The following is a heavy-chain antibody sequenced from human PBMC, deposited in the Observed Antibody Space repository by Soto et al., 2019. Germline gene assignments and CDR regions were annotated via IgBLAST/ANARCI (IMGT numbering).Heavy chain of an antibody. D-gene: IGHD6-25*01. V-gene: IGHV2-5*02. CDR1: GFSLTASGVG. J-gene: IGHJ4*02. CDR2: IYWDDEK. CDR3: ANTIPARFEY. Sequence: QITLKESGPTLVKPTQTLTLTCTFSGFSLTASGVGVGWIRQPPGKALEGIALIYWDDEKRYSPSLRSRLTIAKDTSKNQVVLTLTNVDHVDTATYYCANTIPARFEYWGQGTLVTVSS.